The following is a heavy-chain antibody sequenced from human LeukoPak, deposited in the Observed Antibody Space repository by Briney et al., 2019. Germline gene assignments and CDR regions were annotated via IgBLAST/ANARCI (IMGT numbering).Heavy chain of an antibody. CDR2: IHFSGTV. J-gene: IGHJ4*02. V-gene: IGHV4-31*11. CDR3: AAGGDTAKGGKY. D-gene: IGHD5-18*01. Sequence: PSETLSLTCAVSGASLSGTDYYWPWTRHHPREGLEWLGFIHFSGTVYYNPSLSSRLMISADTSKNQMSLKLSYVTAADTAVYYCAAGGDTAKGGKYWGQGTQVTVSS. CDR1: GASLSGTDYY.